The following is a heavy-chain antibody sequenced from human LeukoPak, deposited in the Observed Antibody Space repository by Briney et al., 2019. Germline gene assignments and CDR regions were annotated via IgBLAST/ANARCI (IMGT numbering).Heavy chain of an antibody. CDR2: IYYSGST. CDR1: GGSISSYY. J-gene: IGHJ4*02. CDR3: ARVRGRTWADNFDY. Sequence: RPSETLSLTCTVSGGSISSYYWSWIRQPPGKGLEWIGHIYYSGSTNYNPSLKSRVTISVDTSKNQFSLKLSSVTAADTAVYYCARVRGRTWADNFDYWGQGILVTVSS. D-gene: IGHD2-2*01. V-gene: IGHV4-59*01.